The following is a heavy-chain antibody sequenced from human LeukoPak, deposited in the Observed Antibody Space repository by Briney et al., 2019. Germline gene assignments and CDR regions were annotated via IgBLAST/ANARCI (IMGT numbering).Heavy chain of an antibody. Sequence: GGSLRLSCAASGLPFRNYALCWVRQAPGKGLEWVSCISDGADATYYADSVTGRFTIPRDNSNNRLFQQMSSLRAEDTAVYYCAVRGIYGYSYWGFFDYWGQGTLVTVSS. CDR2: ISDGADAT. V-gene: IGHV3-23*01. J-gene: IGHJ4*02. CDR3: AVRGIYGYSYWGFFDY. D-gene: IGHD3-22*01. CDR1: GLPFRNYA.